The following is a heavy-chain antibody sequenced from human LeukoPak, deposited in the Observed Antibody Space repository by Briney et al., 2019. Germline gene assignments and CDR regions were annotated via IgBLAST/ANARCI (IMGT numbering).Heavy chain of an antibody. CDR1: GGSISSYY. Sequence: SETLSLTCTVSGGSISSYYWSWIRQPAGKGLEWIGRIYTSGSTNYNPSLKSRVTMSVDTSKNQFSLKLSSVTAADTAVYYCARAINWNSSGYYSPYYSDYWGQGTLVTVSS. CDR3: ARAINWNSSGYYSPYYSDY. CDR2: IYTSGST. D-gene: IGHD3-22*01. V-gene: IGHV4-4*07. J-gene: IGHJ4*02.